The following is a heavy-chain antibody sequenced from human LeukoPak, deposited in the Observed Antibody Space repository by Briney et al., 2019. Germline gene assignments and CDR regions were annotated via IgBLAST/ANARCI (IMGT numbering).Heavy chain of an antibody. CDR1: GGSISSSSYY. Sequence: SETLSLTCTVSGGSISSSSYYWGWIRQPPGKGLEWIGSIYYSGSTYYNPSLKSRVTISVETSKNQFSLKLSSVTAADTAVYYCARATTYYYDSSGYYSGYALSYWGQGTLVTVSS. V-gene: IGHV4-39*07. CDR2: IYYSGST. D-gene: IGHD3-22*01. CDR3: ARATTYYYDSSGYYSGYALSY. J-gene: IGHJ4*02.